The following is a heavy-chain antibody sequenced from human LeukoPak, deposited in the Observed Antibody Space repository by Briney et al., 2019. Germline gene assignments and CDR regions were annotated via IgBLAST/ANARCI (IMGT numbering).Heavy chain of an antibody. V-gene: IGHV4-59*11. Sequence: ASETLSLTCSVSGGSINSHYWSWIRQSPGKGLEWIGYVFNGGSTNYNPSLKSRVTMSLDTSRDQFSLRLSSATTADTAIYYCASRPAGSTWYGVFDYWSQGTLVTVSS. CDR2: VFNGGST. D-gene: IGHD6-13*01. CDR1: GGSINSHY. J-gene: IGHJ4*02. CDR3: ASRPAGSTWYGVFDY.